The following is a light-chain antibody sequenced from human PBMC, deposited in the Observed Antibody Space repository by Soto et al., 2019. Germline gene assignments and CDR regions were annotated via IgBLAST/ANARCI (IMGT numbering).Light chain of an antibody. J-gene: IGKJ5*01. CDR3: QQFGDLTFI. CDR2: GAY. V-gene: IGKV1-27*01. CDR1: QVIGNY. Sequence: DIQMTQSPSSLSASVGDRVTITCRASQVIGNYLAWYQQKPGKVPKLLIYGAYTLQSGVPSRFSGSGSRTDFTLTISSLQPEDVATYYCQQFGDLTFIFGQGTRLEIK.